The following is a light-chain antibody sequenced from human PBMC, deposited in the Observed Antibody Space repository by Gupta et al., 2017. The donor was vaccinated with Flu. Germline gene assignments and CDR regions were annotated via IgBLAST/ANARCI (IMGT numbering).Light chain of an antibody. CDR1: TSDVGTYHS. Sequence: ALTQPRSVSGSPGQSVTISCNGTTSDVGTYHSVSWYQQHPGKAPKLMIYDVSKRPSGVPDCFSGSTSATTTSLTLAGREADDEYYYSSAANGATYLFGGGTKLTVL. V-gene: IGLV2-11*01. CDR3: AANGATYL. J-gene: IGLJ2*01. CDR2: DVS.